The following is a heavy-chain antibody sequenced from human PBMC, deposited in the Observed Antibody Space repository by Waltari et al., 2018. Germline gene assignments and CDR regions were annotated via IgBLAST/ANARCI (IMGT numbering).Heavy chain of an antibody. Sequence: QVQLVQSGAEVKKPGSSVKVSCKASGGTFSSYAISWVRQAPGQGLEWMGGIIPILGIANYAQKFQGRVTITADKSTSTAYMELSSLRSEDTAVYYCARGVLAAAGNWFDPWGQGTLVTVSS. J-gene: IGHJ5*02. D-gene: IGHD6-13*01. CDR3: ARGVLAAAGNWFDP. CDR1: GGTFSSYA. V-gene: IGHV1-69*10. CDR2: IIPILGIA.